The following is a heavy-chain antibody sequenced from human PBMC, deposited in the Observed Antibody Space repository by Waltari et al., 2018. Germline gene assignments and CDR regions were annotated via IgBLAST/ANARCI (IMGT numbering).Heavy chain of an antibody. V-gene: IGHV1-3*01. CDR3: AREGSSWYWNCYDY. Sequence: QVQLVQSGAEVKKPGASVKVSCKASGYTFTSYAMHWVRQAPGERLEWMGWINAGNGNKKYSQKFQGRVTSTRDTSASTAYMELSSLRSEDTAVYYCAREGSSWYWNCYDYWGQGTLVTVSS. J-gene: IGHJ4*02. D-gene: IGHD6-13*01. CDR2: INAGNGNK. CDR1: GYTFTSYA.